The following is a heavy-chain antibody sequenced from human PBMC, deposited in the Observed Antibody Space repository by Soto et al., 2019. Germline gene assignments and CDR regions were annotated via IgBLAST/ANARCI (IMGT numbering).Heavy chain of an antibody. CDR3: ATRHLPYCSGGTCNPFDF. CDR2: ISVSGDST. CDR1: GFTFSTYA. D-gene: IGHD2-15*01. V-gene: IGHV3-23*01. J-gene: IGHJ4*02. Sequence: EVQLLESGGGLVQPGGSLRLSCAASGFTFSTYAMNWVRQAPGKGLEWVSTISVSGDSTYYADSVKGRFAISRDNSKNNLYLQMTSLRAEDTAMYYCATRHLPYCSGGTCNPFDFWGQGALVTVSS.